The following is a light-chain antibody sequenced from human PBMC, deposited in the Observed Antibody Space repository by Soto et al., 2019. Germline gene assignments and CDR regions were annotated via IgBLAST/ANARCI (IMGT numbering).Light chain of an antibody. J-gene: IGLJ1*01. V-gene: IGLV2-14*01. Sequence: QSALTQPASVSGSPGQSITISCTGTSGDVGGYNYVSWYQQHPGKAPKLMIYEVSNRPSGVSNRFSGSKSGNTASLTISGLQAEDEADYYCSSCTSSSTYVFGTGTKVTVL. CDR2: EVS. CDR1: SGDVGGYNY. CDR3: SSCTSSSTYV.